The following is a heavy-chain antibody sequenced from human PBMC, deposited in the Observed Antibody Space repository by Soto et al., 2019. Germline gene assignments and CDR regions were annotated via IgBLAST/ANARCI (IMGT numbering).Heavy chain of an antibody. D-gene: IGHD5-18*01. CDR3: ARGYGYSYGPTFDYYYYYMDV. J-gene: IGHJ6*03. Sequence: QVQLQESGPGLVKPSQTLSLTCTVSSGSISSGGYYWSWIRQHPGKGLEWIGYIYYSGSTYYNPSLKSRVTRSLDTSKNQFSLKLSSVTAADTAVYYCARGYGYSYGPTFDYYYYYMDVWGKGTTLTVSS. V-gene: IGHV4-31*03. CDR2: IYYSGST. CDR1: SGSISSGGYY.